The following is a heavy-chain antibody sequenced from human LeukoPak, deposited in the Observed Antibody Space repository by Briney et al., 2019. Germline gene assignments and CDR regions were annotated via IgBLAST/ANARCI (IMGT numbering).Heavy chain of an antibody. D-gene: IGHD5-12*01. CDR1: DYSISSTYY. J-gene: IGHJ4*02. CDR2: IYHSGST. Sequence: SETLSLTCNVSDYSISSTYYWGWIRQPPGKGLEWIGSIYHSGSTYSNPSLKSRVTISLDTSKNQFSLKLSSVTAADTAVCYCARDESGYNYFDYWGQGTLVTVSS. V-gene: IGHV4-38-2*02. CDR3: ARDESGYNYFDY.